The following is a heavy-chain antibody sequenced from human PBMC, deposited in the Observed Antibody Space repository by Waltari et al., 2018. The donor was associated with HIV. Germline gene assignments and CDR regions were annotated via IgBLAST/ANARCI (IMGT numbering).Heavy chain of an antibody. CDR2: IYYSGST. Sequence: QVQLQESGPGLVKPSETLSLTCTVSGGSISSYYWSWIRQPPGKGLEWIGYIYYSGSTNYNPSLKSRVTISVDTSKNQFSLKLSSVTAADTAVYYCARGPWATVTSGFDYWGQGALVTVSS. D-gene: IGHD4-17*01. V-gene: IGHV4-59*01. J-gene: IGHJ4*02. CDR1: GGSISSYY. CDR3: ARGPWATVTSGFDY.